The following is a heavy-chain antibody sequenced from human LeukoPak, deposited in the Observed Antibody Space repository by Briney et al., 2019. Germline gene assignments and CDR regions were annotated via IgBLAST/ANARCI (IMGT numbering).Heavy chain of an antibody. D-gene: IGHD5-24*01. CDR1: GGSCDDYY. J-gene: IGHJ4*02. Sequence: SETLSLTCAVSGGSCDDYYCSWLRQPPGKGLEWIGELHPSGIFYYNSALLSRVTISIDTSKSQFSLRLTSVTAADTAFYYCARGRDRAKAGDHWGQGSLGTVSS. CDR3: ARGRDRAKAGDH. V-gene: IGHV4-34*01. CDR2: LHPSGIF.